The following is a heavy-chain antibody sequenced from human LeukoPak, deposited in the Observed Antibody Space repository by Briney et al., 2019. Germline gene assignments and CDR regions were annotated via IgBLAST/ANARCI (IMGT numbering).Heavy chain of an antibody. Sequence: GGSLRLSCAASGFTFSSYSMNWVRQAPGKGLEWVSSISSSSSYIYYADSVKGRFTISRDNAKKSLYLQMNSLRAEDTAVYYCARDVRPRHISYAFDIWGQGTMVTVSS. CDR2: ISSSSSYI. V-gene: IGHV3-21*01. J-gene: IGHJ3*02. CDR1: GFTFSSYS. CDR3: ARDVRPRHISYAFDI.